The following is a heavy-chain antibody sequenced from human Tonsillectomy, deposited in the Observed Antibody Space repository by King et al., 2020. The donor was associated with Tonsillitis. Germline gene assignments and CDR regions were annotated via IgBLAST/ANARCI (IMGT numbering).Heavy chain of an antibody. D-gene: IGHD2-2*02. CDR1: GFTFSSYG. CDR3: ARDFSTKNTLDY. Sequence: VQLVESGGGVVQPGRSLRLSCAASGFTFSSYGMHWVRQAPGKGLQWVAGISYDGSNKFYPDSLKGRITISRDNSKNTLYLQMNSLRDEDTAVYHCARDFSTKNTLDYWGQGTLVTVSS. CDR2: ISYDGSNK. J-gene: IGHJ4*02. V-gene: IGHV3-33*05.